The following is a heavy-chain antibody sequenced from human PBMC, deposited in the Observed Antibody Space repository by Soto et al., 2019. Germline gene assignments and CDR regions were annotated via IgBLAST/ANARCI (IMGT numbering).Heavy chain of an antibody. V-gene: IGHV3-21*01. D-gene: IGHD3-9*01. CDR2: ISSSSSFI. CDR1: GFTFSSYS. J-gene: IGHJ4*02. CDR3: ARSYDILTGYSGFDY. Sequence: EVQLVESGGGLVKPGGSLRLSCAASGFTFSSYSMNWVRQAPGKGLEWVSSISSSSSFIYYADSVKGRFTISRDNAKNSLYLQMNSLRAEDTAMFYCARSYDILTGYSGFDYRGQGTLVTGSS.